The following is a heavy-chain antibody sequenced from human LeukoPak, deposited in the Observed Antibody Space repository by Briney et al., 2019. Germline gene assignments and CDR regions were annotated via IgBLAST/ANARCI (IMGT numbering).Heavy chain of an antibody. CDR2: ISGSGDST. Sequence: GGSLRLSCVASGFTLRGYVMNWVRQTPGKGLEWVSSISGSGDSTFYADSVKGRFSISRDNSKNTLYLQVNGLRTEDTAVYYCAKDRLLNCRGDCYIFDYWGQGTVVTVSS. D-gene: IGHD2-21*02. CDR1: GFTLRGYV. CDR3: AKDRLLNCRGDCYIFDY. V-gene: IGHV3-23*01. J-gene: IGHJ4*02.